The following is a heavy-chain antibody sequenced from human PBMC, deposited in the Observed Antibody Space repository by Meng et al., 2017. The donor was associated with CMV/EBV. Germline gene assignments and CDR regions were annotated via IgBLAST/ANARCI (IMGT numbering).Heavy chain of an antibody. D-gene: IGHD2-2*01. Sequence: GGSLRLSCAASGFTFSSYSMNWVRQAPGKGLEWVSSISSSSSYIYYADSVKGRFTISRDNAKNSLYLQMNSVRAEDTAVYYCATNLNCSSTSCSRYFDYWGQGTLVTVSS. CDR1: GFTFSSYS. CDR3: ATNLNCSSTSCSRYFDY. J-gene: IGHJ4*02. CDR2: ISSSSSYI. V-gene: IGHV3-21*01.